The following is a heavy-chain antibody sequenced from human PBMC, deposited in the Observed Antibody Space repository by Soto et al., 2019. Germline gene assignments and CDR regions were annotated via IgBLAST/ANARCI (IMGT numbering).Heavy chain of an antibody. V-gene: IGHV1-58*01. Sequence: ASVKVSCKASGFTFTSSAVQWVRQARGQRLEWIGWIVVGSGNTNYAQKFQERVTITRDMSTSTAYMELSSLRSEDTAVYYCARRESYYDFWSGYYHPTNWFDPWGQGTLVTVSS. D-gene: IGHD3-3*01. CDR3: ARRESYYDFWSGYYHPTNWFDP. CDR1: GFTFTSSA. J-gene: IGHJ5*02. CDR2: IVVGSGNT.